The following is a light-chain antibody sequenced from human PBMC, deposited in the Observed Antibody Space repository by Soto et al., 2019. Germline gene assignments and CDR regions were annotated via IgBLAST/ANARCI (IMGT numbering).Light chain of an antibody. CDR1: KSDIGVYDF. J-gene: IGLJ1*01. Sequence: QSALTQPPSASGSPGQSVTISCTGTKSDIGVYDFVSWYQHHPGKAPRLIIYEVVQRPSGVPDRFSDSRSGNTAALTVSELEAADEDDYSGKAYGRSNPYVFGSGTKLTVL. V-gene: IGLV2-8*01. CDR2: EVV. CDR3: KAYGRSNPYV.